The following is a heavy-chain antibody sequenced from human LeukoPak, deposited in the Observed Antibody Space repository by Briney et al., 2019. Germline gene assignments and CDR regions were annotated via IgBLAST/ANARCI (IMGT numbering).Heavy chain of an antibody. CDR1: GGSITTTTYY. V-gene: IGHV4-39*07. CDR3: ARDTGEGYSP. Sequence: SETLSLTCTVSGGSITTTTYYWGWIRQPPGKGLEWIGSIYYSGNTYYNPSLKSRVTISLDTSKNQFSLKVSSVTAADTAVYYCARDTGEGYSPWGQGTLVTVSS. J-gene: IGHJ5*02. CDR2: IYYSGNT. D-gene: IGHD2-2*02.